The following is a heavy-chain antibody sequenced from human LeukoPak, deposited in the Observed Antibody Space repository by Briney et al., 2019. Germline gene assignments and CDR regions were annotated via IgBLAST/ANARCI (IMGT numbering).Heavy chain of an antibody. Sequence: ASVKVSCKASGYTFTSYYMHWVRQAPGQGLEWMGIINPSGGSTSYAQKFQGRVTMTRDTSTSTAYMELRSLRSDDTAVYYCARESGNAHEPYYDFWSGYYWDPRRPYYYYMDVWGKGTTVTVSS. CDR1: GYTFTSYY. J-gene: IGHJ6*03. CDR3: ARESGNAHEPYYDFWSGYYWDPRRPYYYYMDV. CDR2: INPSGGST. D-gene: IGHD3-3*01. V-gene: IGHV1-46*01.